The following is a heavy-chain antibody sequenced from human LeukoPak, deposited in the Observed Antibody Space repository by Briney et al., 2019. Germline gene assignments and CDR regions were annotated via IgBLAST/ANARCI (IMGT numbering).Heavy chain of an antibody. CDR2: IYYSGST. J-gene: IGHJ5*02. Sequence: SEALSLTCTVSGGSIRSFYWSWIRQPPGRGLEWIGYIYYSGSTNYNPALRSRVTISLHTSQNRFSLMLSSVTAAGTAVYYCARRTADGNFDLWGQGILVTVSS. CDR3: ARRTADGNFDL. D-gene: IGHD5-24*01. CDR1: GGSIRSFY. V-gene: IGHV4-59*01.